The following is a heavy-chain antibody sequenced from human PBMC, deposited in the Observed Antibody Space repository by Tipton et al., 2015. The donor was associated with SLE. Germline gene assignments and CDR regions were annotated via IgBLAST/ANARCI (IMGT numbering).Heavy chain of an antibody. D-gene: IGHD3-16*01. CDR2: IYYSGST. J-gene: IGHJ4*02. CDR1: GGSISSYY. Sequence: TLSLTCTVSGGSISSYYWSWIRQPPGKGLEWVGYIYYSGSTYYNPSLKSRVTISVDTSKNPFSLKLSSVTAADTAVYYCASSIMITFGGGGYFDYWGQGTLVTVSS. V-gene: IGHV4-59*08. CDR3: ASSIMITFGGGGYFDY.